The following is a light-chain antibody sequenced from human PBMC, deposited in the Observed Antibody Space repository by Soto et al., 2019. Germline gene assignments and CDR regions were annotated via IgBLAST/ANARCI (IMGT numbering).Light chain of an antibody. V-gene: IGKV3-20*01. CDR3: QQYVSIPLT. Sequence: EIVLTQSPGTLSLSQGQRPPLSSRASQMFGTYLAWYQQKPGQAPRLLIYGASSRATGIPDRFSGSGSGTDVTLTISRLEPEDSAVYYCQQYVSIPLTFGGGTKVEIK. J-gene: IGKJ4*01. CDR2: GAS. CDR1: QMFGTY.